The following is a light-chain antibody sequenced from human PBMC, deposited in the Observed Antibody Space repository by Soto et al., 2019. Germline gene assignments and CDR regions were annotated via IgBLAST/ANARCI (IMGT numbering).Light chain of an antibody. V-gene: IGKV3-20*01. CDR2: DAS. CDR1: QSVSSY. Sequence: EIVLTQSPATLSLSPGERATLSCRASQSVSSYLAWYQQKPGQAPRLLIYDASSRATGIPDRFSGSGSGTDFTLTISRLEPEDFAVYYCQQYVSSPPTFGQGTKVDIK. CDR3: QQYVSSPPT. J-gene: IGKJ1*01.